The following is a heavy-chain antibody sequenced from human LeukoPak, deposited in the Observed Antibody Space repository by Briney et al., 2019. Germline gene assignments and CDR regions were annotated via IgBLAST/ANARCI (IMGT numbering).Heavy chain of an antibody. CDR2: IGFTGTYI. CDR3: ARDLGGLPVAIPSWLDP. D-gene: IGHD2-2*01. V-gene: IGHV3-21*01. J-gene: IGHJ5*02. CDR1: GFTFSSYS. Sequence: GGSLRLSCAASGFTFSSYSMNWVRQAPGKGLEWVSSIGFTGTYIYYADSVRGRSTISRDNAKNSLYPQMNSLRAEDTAVYYCARDLGGLPVAIPSWLDPWGQGTLVTVSS.